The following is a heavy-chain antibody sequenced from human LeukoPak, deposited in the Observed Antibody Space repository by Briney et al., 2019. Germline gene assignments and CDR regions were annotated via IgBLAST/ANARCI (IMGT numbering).Heavy chain of an antibody. CDR1: GGTFSTYA. V-gene: IGHV1-69*13. Sequence: GASVKVSCKTSGGTFSTYAISWVRQAPGQGLEWMGGIIPIFGTSNYAQKFQGRVTITADESTSTAYMELSSLRSEDTAVYYCARGKGWFDPWGQGTLVTVSS. CDR2: IIPIFGTS. CDR3: ARGKGWFDP. J-gene: IGHJ5*02.